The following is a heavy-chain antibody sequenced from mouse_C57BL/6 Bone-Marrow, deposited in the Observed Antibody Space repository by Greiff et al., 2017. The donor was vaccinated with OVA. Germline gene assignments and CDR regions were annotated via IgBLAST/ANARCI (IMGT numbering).Heavy chain of an antibody. D-gene: IGHD2-1*01. Sequence: EVQLQESGGGLVKPGGSLKLSCAASGFTFSDYGMHWVRQAPEKGLEWVAYISSGSSTIYYADTVKGRFTISRDNAKNTLFLQMTSLRSEDTAMYYCARGGNYALFAYWGQGTLVTVSA. J-gene: IGHJ3*01. V-gene: IGHV5-17*01. CDR3: ARGGNYALFAY. CDR2: ISSGSSTI. CDR1: GFTFSDYG.